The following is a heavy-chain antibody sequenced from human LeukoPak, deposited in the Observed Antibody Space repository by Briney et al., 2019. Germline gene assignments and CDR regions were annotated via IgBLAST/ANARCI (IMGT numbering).Heavy chain of an antibody. Sequence: ASVKVSCKASGYTFTGYYMHWVGQAPGQGREGMGWINPKSGGTNYAQKFQGRVTMTRDTSISTAYMELSRLRSDDTAVYYCARGATYYYDSSGYLQWGQGTLVTVSS. J-gene: IGHJ4*02. CDR2: INPKSGGT. V-gene: IGHV1-2*02. D-gene: IGHD3-22*01. CDR3: ARGATYYYDSSGYLQ. CDR1: GYTFTGYY.